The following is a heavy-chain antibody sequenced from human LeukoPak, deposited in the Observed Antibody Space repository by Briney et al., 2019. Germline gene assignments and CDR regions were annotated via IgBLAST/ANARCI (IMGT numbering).Heavy chain of an antibody. J-gene: IGHJ4*02. CDR3: ARVSFRYCFDH. V-gene: IGHV3-53*01. CDR2: IYSGGST. D-gene: IGHD2-21*01. CDR1: GFTVSSNY. Sequence: GGSLRLFCAASGFTVSSNYMSWVRQAPGKGLEWVSVIYSGGSTYYADSVKGRFTISRDNSKNTLYLQMNSLRVEDTAVYYCARVSFRYCFDHWGQGTLVTVSS.